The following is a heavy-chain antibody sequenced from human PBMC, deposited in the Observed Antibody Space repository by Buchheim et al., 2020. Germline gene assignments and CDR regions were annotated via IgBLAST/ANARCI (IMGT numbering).Heavy chain of an antibody. Sequence: QVQLVESGGGVVQPGRSLRLSCAASGFTFSSYGMHWVRQAPGKGLEWVAFIRYDGSNKYYADSVKGRFTISRDNSKNTLSLQMNSLRAEDTAVYYCAKEYFDWLLGSFDYWGQGTL. CDR1: GFTFSSYG. J-gene: IGHJ4*02. D-gene: IGHD3-9*01. V-gene: IGHV3-30*02. CDR3: AKEYFDWLLGSFDY. CDR2: IRYDGSNK.